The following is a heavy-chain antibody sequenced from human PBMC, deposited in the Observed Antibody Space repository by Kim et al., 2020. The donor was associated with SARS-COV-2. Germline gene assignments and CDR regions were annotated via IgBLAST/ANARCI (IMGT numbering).Heavy chain of an antibody. J-gene: IGHJ6*02. V-gene: IGHV3-23*01. Sequence: GGSLRLSCAASGFPVSGFAVSWVRQAPGKGLEWVSLIRSSGARTSYADSVKGRFTVSRDDSKNTVYLHMNSLRVEGTAVYYCAKGELERFSYYYRTMDVWGQGTTVIVSS. CDR2: IRSSGART. D-gene: IGHD1-1*01. CDR1: GFPVSGFA. CDR3: AKGELERFSYYYRTMDV.